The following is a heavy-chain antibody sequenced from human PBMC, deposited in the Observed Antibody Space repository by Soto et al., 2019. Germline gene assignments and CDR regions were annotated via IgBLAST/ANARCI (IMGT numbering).Heavy chain of an antibody. CDR2: MYYGGRT. CDR1: GGSISSYY. CDR3: ARGTPSPLIVRSSRGPWFDP. Sequence: ETLSLTCTVSGGSISSYYWSWIRQPPGKGLEWIGYMYYGGRTNYNPSLKSRVTISVDTSKMQVSLKLSSVTAADTAVYFCARGTPSPLIVRSSRGPWFDPWGQGTLVTVAS. J-gene: IGHJ5*02. V-gene: IGHV4-59*08. D-gene: IGHD2-15*01.